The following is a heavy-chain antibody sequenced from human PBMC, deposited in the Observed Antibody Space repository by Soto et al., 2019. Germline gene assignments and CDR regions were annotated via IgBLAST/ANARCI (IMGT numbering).Heavy chain of an antibody. CDR2: MNPNSGYT. D-gene: IGHD1-1*01. V-gene: IGHV1-8*01. CDR3: ASETTGSTSMDV. CDR1: GYTFTSYD. J-gene: IGHJ6*02. Sequence: QVQLVQSGAEVKKPGASVKVSCKASGYTFTSYDINWVRQATGQGLEWMGWMNPNSGYTAYAQKFQGRVTMTRNTSLSTAYMELRSLRSEDRDVYYCASETTGSTSMDVWDQGTTVTASS.